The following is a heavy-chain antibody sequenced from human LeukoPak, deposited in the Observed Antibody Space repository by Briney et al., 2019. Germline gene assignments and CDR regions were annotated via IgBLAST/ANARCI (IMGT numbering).Heavy chain of an antibody. D-gene: IGHD6-13*01. Sequence: GESLKISCKGSGYSFASFWIGWVRQMPGKGLEWVAIIYPANSDSRYSPSFQGQVTISADKSISTAYLQWSSLKASDTAIYYCARTYYSSSQYYYGRDVWGQGTTVTVSS. CDR2: IYPANSDS. CDR1: GYSFASFW. CDR3: ARTYYSSSQYYYGRDV. V-gene: IGHV5-51*01. J-gene: IGHJ6*02.